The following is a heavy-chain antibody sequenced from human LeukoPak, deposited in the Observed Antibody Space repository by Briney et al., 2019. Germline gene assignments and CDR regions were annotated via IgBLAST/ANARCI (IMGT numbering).Heavy chain of an antibody. D-gene: IGHD7-27*01. CDR1: GYTFTSYD. J-gene: IGHJ4*02. V-gene: IGHV1-8*01. CDR2: MNPNSGNT. Sequence: GASVKVSCKASGYTFTSYDINWVRQATGQGIEWMGWMNPNSGNTGYAQKFQGRVTMTRNTSISTAYMELSSLRSEDTAVYYCATSQKYVGTPYYLDYWGQGTLVTVSS. CDR3: ATSQKYVGTPYYLDY.